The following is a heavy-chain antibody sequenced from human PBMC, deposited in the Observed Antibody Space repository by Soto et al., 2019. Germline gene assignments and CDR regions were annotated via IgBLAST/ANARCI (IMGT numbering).Heavy chain of an antibody. Sequence: GGSLRLSCAASGFTFRTYGMHWVRQAPGKGLEWVAFISDDGSQKYYGDSVKGRFTISRDNSKNTLSLRMISLRTEDTSVYYCAKEAPGGWHFFDAWGQGTLVTVSS. J-gene: IGHJ4*02. D-gene: IGHD6-19*01. CDR2: ISDDGSQK. V-gene: IGHV3-30*18. CDR1: GFTFRTYG. CDR3: AKEAPGGWHFFDA.